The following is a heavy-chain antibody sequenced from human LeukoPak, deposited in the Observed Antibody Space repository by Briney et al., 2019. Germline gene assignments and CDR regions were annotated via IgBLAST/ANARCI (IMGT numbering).Heavy chain of an antibody. CDR2: ISSSNSYI. V-gene: IGHV3-21*01. D-gene: IGHD6-19*01. J-gene: IGHJ4*02. Sequence: GGSLRLSCAASGFTFSSYSMNWVRQAPGKGLEWVSYISSSNSYIYYADSVKGRFTISRDNAKNSLYLQMNSLRAEDTAVYYCARVRSGWYEDYWGQGTLVTVSS. CDR1: GFTFSSYS. CDR3: ARVRSGWYEDY.